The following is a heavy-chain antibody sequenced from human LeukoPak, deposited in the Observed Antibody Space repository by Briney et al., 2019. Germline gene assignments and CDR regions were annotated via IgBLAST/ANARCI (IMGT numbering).Heavy chain of an antibody. CDR2: VNPNSGAT. CDR3: AREEYCSGGSCYNYYYMDV. V-gene: IGHV1-2*02. J-gene: IGHJ6*03. D-gene: IGHD2-15*01. Sequence: ASVKVSCKVSGYTLTELSMHWVRQAPGQGLEWMGSVNPNSGATNYAQKFQGRVSMTGDTSISTAYMELSRLRSDDTAVYCAREEYCSGGSCYNYYYMDVWGKGTTVTISS. CDR1: GYTLTELS.